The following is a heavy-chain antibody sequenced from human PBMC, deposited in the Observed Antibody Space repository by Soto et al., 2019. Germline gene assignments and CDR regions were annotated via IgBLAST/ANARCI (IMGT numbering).Heavy chain of an antibody. J-gene: IGHJ4*02. V-gene: IGHV4-59*01. CDR1: GGSISSYY. D-gene: IGHD3-3*01. CDR2: IYYSGST. CDR3: ARDFAYFDS. Sequence: SETLSLTCTVSGGSISSYYWSWIRQPPGKGLEWIGYIYYSGSTNYNPSLKSRVSISMDTSKNQFSLNLDSVTAADTAVYFCARDFAYFDSWGQGTLVTVSS.